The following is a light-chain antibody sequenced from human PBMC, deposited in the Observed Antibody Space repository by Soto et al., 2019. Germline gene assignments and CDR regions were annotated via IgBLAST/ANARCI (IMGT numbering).Light chain of an antibody. V-gene: IGLV2-14*01. CDR3: SSYTNTAALAL. CDR1: SSDIGRYNY. J-gene: IGLJ3*02. Sequence: QSVLTQPASVSGSPGQSITISCAGTSSDIGRYNYVSWYQQHPGEAPKLVIYEVRNRPSGVSHRFSGSKSGNTASLTISGLQGEDEGDYYCSSYTNTAALALFGGGTKLTVL. CDR2: EVR.